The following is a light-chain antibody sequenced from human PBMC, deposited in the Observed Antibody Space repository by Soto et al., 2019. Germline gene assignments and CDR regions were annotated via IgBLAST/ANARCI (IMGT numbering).Light chain of an antibody. Sequence: QSVLTQPPSVSAAPGQKVTISCSGSSSNVGSNYVSLYQQLPGTAPKLLIYDNGKRPSGIPDRFSGSQSGTSATLGITGLQTGGEADYYCGTWDNSLSAVFGGGTKVTVL. CDR1: SSNVGSNY. CDR2: DNG. CDR3: GTWDNSLSAV. J-gene: IGLJ2*01. V-gene: IGLV1-51*01.